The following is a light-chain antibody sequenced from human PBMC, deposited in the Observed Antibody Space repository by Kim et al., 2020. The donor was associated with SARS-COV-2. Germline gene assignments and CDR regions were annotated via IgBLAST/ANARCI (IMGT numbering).Light chain of an antibody. V-gene: IGKV3-20*01. CDR1: QSVSSSY. Sequence: EIVLTQSPGTLFLSAGERATLSCRASQSVSSSYLAWYQQKSGQAPRLLIYSTSSRATGIPDRFSGSGSGTDFTLTISRLDPEDFAVYYCQHYGTSPGTCGQGTKLEI. CDR2: STS. J-gene: IGKJ2*02. CDR3: QHYGTSPGT.